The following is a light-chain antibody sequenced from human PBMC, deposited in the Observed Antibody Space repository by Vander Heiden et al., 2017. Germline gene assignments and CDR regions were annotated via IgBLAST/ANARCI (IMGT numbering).Light chain of an antibody. J-gene: IGLJ2*01. Sequence: QSALTQPPSATGPPGHSVPIHCPGTSDDVGAYEYVSWYQKYPGKAPRLIIYEVNKRPSGVPVRFSGSKSGNTASLTVSSLQAEDDADYYCSSRAASNTLTFGGGTKLTVL. CDR3: SSRAASNTLT. V-gene: IGLV2-8*01. CDR1: SDDVGAYEY. CDR2: EVN.